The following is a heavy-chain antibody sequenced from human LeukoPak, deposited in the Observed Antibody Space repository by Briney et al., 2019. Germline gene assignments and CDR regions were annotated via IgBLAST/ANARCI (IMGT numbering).Heavy chain of an antibody. D-gene: IGHD6-19*01. CDR1: GYTFTSYA. CDR3: ARGRSSGWYYFDY. CDR2: INAGNGNT. Sequence: ASVKVSCKASGYTFTSYAMHWVRQAPGQRLEWMGWINAGNGNTKYSQEFQGRVTITRDTSASTAYMELSSLRSEDMAVYYCARGRSSGWYYFDYWGQGTLVTVSS. J-gene: IGHJ4*02. V-gene: IGHV1-3*03.